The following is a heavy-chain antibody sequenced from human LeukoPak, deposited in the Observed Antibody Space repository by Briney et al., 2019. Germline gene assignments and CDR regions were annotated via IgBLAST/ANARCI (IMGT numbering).Heavy chain of an antibody. CDR1: GFTVSSNY. CDR3: ARVVVTATRFDY. D-gene: IGHD2-21*02. CDR2: IYSGGST. V-gene: IGHV3-66*01. Sequence: GGSLRLSCAASGFTVSSNYMTWVRQAPGKGLEWVSVIYSGGSTYYADSVKGRFTISRDNAKNSLYLQMNSLRAEDTAVYYCARVVVTATRFDYWGQGTLVTVSS. J-gene: IGHJ4*02.